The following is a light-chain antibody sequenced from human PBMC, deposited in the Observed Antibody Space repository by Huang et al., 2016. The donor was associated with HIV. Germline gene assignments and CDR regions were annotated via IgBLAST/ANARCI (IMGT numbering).Light chain of an antibody. CDR3: QQYDSFPLT. Sequence: DIQMTQSPSSLSASVGDRVTITCQASQDIANYLNWYQQKPGKAPKRLIYAASNLETGVPSRFSGSKSGTDFTCTIGSLQPEDIATYYCQQYDSFPLTFGGGTKVEIK. J-gene: IGKJ4*01. CDR2: AAS. CDR1: QDIANY. V-gene: IGKV1-33*01.